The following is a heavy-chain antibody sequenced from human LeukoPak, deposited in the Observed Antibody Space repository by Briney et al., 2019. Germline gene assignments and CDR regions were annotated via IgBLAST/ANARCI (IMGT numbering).Heavy chain of an antibody. CDR2: IYDSGTK. Sequence: GSLRLSCAASGFTFSSYAMSWVRQAPGKGLEWIGTIYDSGTKYYNPSLKSRVTVSVDTSKNHLSLRLSSVTAADTAVYYCAGRVDTTRGYYYFYMDVWGKGTTVTVSS. J-gene: IGHJ6*03. CDR1: GFTFSSYA. V-gene: IGHV4-39*02. CDR3: AGRVDTTRGYYYFYMDV. D-gene: IGHD5-18*01.